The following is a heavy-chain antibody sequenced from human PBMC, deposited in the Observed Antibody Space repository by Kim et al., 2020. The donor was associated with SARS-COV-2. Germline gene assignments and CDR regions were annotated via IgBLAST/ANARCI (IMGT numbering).Heavy chain of an antibody. D-gene: IGHD3-9*01. CDR1: GGSISSSSYY. J-gene: IGHJ1*01. CDR2: IYYSGST. CDR3: ASPYYDILTGYYGYFQH. Sequence: SETLSLTCTVSGGSISSSSYYWGWIRQPPGKGLEWIGSIYYSGSTYYNPSLKSRVTISVDTSKNQFSLKLSSVTAADTAVYYCASPYYDILTGYYGYFQHWGQGTLVTVSS. V-gene: IGHV4-39*01.